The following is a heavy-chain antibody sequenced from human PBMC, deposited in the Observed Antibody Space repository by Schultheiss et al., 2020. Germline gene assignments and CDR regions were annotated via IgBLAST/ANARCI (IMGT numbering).Heavy chain of an antibody. D-gene: IGHD4-17*01. CDR1: GFSLSTSGMC. CDR2: IDWDDDK. Sequence: SGPTLVKPTQTLTLTCTFSGFSLSTSGMCVSWIRQPPGKALEWLALIDWDDDKRYSPSLKTRLTLTKDTSKNRVVLTMTNMDPVDTATYYCAHSDYGDYVYGMDVWGQGTTVTVSS. V-gene: IGHV2-5*08. CDR3: AHSDYGDYVYGMDV. J-gene: IGHJ6*02.